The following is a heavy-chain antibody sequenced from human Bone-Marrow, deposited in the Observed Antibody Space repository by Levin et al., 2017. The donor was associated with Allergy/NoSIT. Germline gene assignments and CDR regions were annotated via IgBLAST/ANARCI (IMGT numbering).Heavy chain of an antibody. CDR2: ISGSGNNI. J-gene: IGHJ4*02. CDR3: AKWASYCGGDCYWFAPFDC. CDR1: GFTFNNYG. V-gene: IGHV3-23*01. Sequence: GESLKISCAASGFTFNNYGLSWVRQAPGKGLEWVSAISGSGNNIYYADSVRGRFTISRDNSKNTLDLQLNSLTAEDTAVHYCAKWASYCGGDCYWFAPFDCWGQGALVTVSS. D-gene: IGHD2-21*01.